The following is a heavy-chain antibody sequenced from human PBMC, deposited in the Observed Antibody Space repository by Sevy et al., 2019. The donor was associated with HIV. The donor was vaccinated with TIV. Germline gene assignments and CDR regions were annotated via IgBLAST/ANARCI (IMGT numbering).Heavy chain of an antibody. V-gene: IGHV3-33*01. J-gene: IGHJ4*02. Sequence: EGSLRLSCAASGFSFSSYGMHWVRQAPGKGLEWLAVIRFEGSNEYYADSVKGRFTISRDIAKNTLYLQMNSLRAEDTAVSYCARDLEFYGYREYGPVFNPDHWGRGTLVTVSS. CDR1: GFSFSSYG. CDR3: ARDLEFYGYREYGPVFNPDH. D-gene: IGHD5-12*01. CDR2: IRFEGSNE.